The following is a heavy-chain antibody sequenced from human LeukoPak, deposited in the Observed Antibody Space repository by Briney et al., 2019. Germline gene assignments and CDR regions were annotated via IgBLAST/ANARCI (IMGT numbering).Heavy chain of an antibody. CDR2: ISYDGSNK. D-gene: IGHD6-13*01. CDR3: AKDLESAAERKYYYYYMDV. V-gene: IGHV3-30*18. J-gene: IGHJ6*03. CDR1: GFTFSSYG. Sequence: GSLRLSCAASGFTFSSYGMHWVRQAPGKGLEWVAVISYDGSNKYYADSVKGRFTISRDNSKNTLYLQMNSLRAEDTAVYYCAKDLESAAERKYYYYYMDVWGKGTTVTVSS.